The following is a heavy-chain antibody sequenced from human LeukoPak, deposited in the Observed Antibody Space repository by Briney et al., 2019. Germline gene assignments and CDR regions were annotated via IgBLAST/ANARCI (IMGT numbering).Heavy chain of an antibody. D-gene: IGHD3-9*01. CDR1: GFTFGDYA. CDR3: TRAHVLRYFDWLLGGPPNWSDP. V-gene: IGHV3-49*04. CDR2: IRSKAYGGTT. J-gene: IGHJ5*02. Sequence: GRSLRLSCTASGFTFGDYAMSWVRQAPGKGLEWVGFIRSKAYGGTTEYAASVKGRFTISRDDSKSIAYLQMNSLKTEDTAVYYCTRAHVLRYFDWLLGGPPNWSDPWGQGTLVTVSS.